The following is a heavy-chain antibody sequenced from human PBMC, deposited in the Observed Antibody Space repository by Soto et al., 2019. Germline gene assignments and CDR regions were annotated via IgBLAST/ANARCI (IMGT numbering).Heavy chain of an antibody. CDR2: ISYDGSNK. V-gene: IGHV3-30-3*01. CDR1: GFTFSSYA. Sequence: QVQLAESRGGVVQPGRSLRLSCAASGFTFSSYAMHWVRQAPGKGLEWVAVISYDGSNKYYADSVKGRFTISRDNSKNTLYLQMNSLRAEDTAVYYCAREGSWNYYHFDYWGQGTLVTVSS. J-gene: IGHJ4*02. CDR3: AREGSWNYYHFDY. D-gene: IGHD1-7*01.